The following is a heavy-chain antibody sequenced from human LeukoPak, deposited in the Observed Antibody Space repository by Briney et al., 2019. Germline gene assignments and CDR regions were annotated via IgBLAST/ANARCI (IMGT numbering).Heavy chain of an antibody. CDR3: ARLSRSYPYYFDY. CDR1: GYSFTSYW. D-gene: IGHD1-26*01. Sequence: GESLKISCKGSGYSFTSYWNGWVRQMPGKGLEWMGIIYPGDSDTRYSPAFQGQVTISPDKSISTAYLQWSSLKASDTAMYYCARLSRSYPYYFDYWGQGTLVTVSS. V-gene: IGHV5-51*01. J-gene: IGHJ4*02. CDR2: IYPGDSDT.